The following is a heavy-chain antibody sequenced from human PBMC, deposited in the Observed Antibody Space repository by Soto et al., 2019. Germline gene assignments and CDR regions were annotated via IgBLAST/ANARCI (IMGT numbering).Heavy chain of an antibody. D-gene: IGHD3-10*01. CDR1: GFTFNNYA. Sequence: EVQLLESGGGLVQPGGSLRLSCAASGFTFNNYAMTWVRQAPGKGLAWVSAISGGGDATSYADSVKGRFTVSRDGSKNTRYLQMSSLRAEDTALYYCAKGRGGSGSLTPRVDFWGQGTLVTVSS. CDR3: AKGRGGSGSLTPRVDF. CDR2: ISGGGDAT. J-gene: IGHJ4*02. V-gene: IGHV3-23*01.